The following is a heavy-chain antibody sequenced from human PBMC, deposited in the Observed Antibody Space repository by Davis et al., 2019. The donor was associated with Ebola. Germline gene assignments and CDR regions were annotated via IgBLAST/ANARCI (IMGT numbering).Heavy chain of an antibody. J-gene: IGHJ4*02. CDR1: GFTFSDYS. D-gene: IGHD6-19*01. V-gene: IGHV3-21*04. CDR2: ISSDSDYI. CDR3: AIANRGPVADTGDY. Sequence: GESLKTSCVASGFTFSDYSMNWVRQAPGKGLEWVSSISSDSDYIYYADSAKGRFTISRDNAKNSLYLQMNSLRAEDTAVYYCAIANRGPVADTGDYWGQGTLVTVSS.